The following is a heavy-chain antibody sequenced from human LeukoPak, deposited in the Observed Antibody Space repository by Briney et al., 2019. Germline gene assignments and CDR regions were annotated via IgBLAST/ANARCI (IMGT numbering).Heavy chain of an antibody. CDR3: AKSLMTTVTIDWDY. CDR1: GFTFSSYA. J-gene: IGHJ4*02. V-gene: IGHV3-23*01. CDR2: ISGSGSST. Sequence: GGSLRLSCAASGFTFSSYAMSWVRQAPGKGLEWVSAISGSGSSTYYADSVKGRFTISRDNSKNTLYLQMNSLRAEDTAVYYCAKSLMTTVTIDWDYWGQGTLVTVSS. D-gene: IGHD4-17*01.